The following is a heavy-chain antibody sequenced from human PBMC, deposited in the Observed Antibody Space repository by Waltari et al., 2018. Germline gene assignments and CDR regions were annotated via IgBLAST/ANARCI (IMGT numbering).Heavy chain of an antibody. Sequence: EVQLVESGGGLVQPGGSLRLSCAASGITFSSLAMSWVRQAPGKGLEWVSAISAGGTTTYYADSVKGRFTISRDNSKDTLFLQLNSLRDEDTAVYYCSNGVTATGELRFDYWGQGTLVTVSS. V-gene: IGHV3-23*04. CDR2: ISAGGTTT. CDR3: SNGVTATGELRFDY. D-gene: IGHD6-13*01. J-gene: IGHJ4*02. CDR1: GITFSSLA.